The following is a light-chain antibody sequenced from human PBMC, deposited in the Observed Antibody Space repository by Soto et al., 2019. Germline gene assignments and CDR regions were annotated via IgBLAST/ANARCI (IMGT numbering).Light chain of an antibody. CDR1: QSVSSSY. V-gene: IGKV3-20*01. Sequence: EIVLTQSPGTLSLSPGERATLSCRASQSVSSSYLAWYQQKPGQAPRLLIYGASFRATGIPDRFSGSGSGTDFTLTISSLEPEDFAMYYCQLCDGSLYTFGQGTKLEIK. CDR3: QLCDGSLYT. J-gene: IGKJ2*01. CDR2: GAS.